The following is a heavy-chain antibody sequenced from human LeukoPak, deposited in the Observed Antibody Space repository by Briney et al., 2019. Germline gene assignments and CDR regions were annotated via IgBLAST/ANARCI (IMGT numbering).Heavy chain of an antibody. V-gene: IGHV5-51*01. J-gene: IGHJ4*02. D-gene: IGHD3-10*01. CDR3: ATLTRIRGIIAYYFDS. Sequence: ESLRISCKGSGYSFPTYWIGWVRQMPGKGLEWMGIIYPDDSDTKYSPSFQGQVTISADKSLGTAFLQWSSLKASDTAIYYCATLTRIRGIIAYYFDSWGQGTLVTVSS. CDR2: IYPDDSDT. CDR1: GYSFPTYW.